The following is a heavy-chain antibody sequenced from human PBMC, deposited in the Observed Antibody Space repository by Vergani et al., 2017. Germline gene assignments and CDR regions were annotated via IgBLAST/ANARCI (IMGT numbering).Heavy chain of an antibody. CDR3: ARGRRGGIRHYYYGMDV. CDR1: GGSFSGYY. Sequence: QVQLQQWGAGLLKPSETLSLTCAVYGGSFSGYYWSWIRQPPGKGLEWIGEINHRGRTNYNPSLKSRVTISVEPSKNQFSLKLSSVTAADTAVYYCARGRRGGIRHYYYGMDVWGQGTTVTVSS. D-gene: IGHD3-16*01. J-gene: IGHJ6*02. CDR2: INHRGRT. V-gene: IGHV4-34*01.